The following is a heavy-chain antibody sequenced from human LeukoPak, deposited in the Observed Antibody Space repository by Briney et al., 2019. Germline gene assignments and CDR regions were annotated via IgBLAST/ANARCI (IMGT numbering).Heavy chain of an antibody. V-gene: IGHV4-59*12. D-gene: IGHD2-2*01. J-gene: IGHJ3*02. CDR3: ARDGTNLKIVVVPAEYAFDI. CDR1: GGSISSYY. CDR2: IYYSGST. Sequence: SETLSLTCTVSGGSISSYYWSWIRQPPGKGLEWIGYIYYSGSTNYNPSLKSRVTISVDTSKNQFSLKLSSVTAADTAVYYCARDGTNLKIVVVPAEYAFDIWGQGTMVTVSS.